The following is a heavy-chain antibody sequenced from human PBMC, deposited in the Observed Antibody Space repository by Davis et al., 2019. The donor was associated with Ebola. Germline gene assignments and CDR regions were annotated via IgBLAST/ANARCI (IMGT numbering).Heavy chain of an antibody. CDR3: AKDIREGITSYYYGMDV. D-gene: IGHD3-10*01. Sequence: PGGSLRLSCAASGFTFSSYSMNWVRQAPGKGLEWVSSISSSSSYIYYADSVKGRFTISRDNAKNSLYLQMNSLRAEDTALYYCAKDIREGITSYYYGMDVWGQGTTVTVSS. CDR1: GFTFSSYS. J-gene: IGHJ6*02. V-gene: IGHV3-21*04. CDR2: ISSSSSYI.